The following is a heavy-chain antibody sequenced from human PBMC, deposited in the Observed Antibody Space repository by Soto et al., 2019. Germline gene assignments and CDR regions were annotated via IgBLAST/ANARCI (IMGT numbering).Heavy chain of an antibody. V-gene: IGHV3-30*18. D-gene: IGHD3-10*01. J-gene: IGHJ3*02. CDR1: GFTFSSYG. Sequence: ESGGGVVPPGRSLRLSCAASGFTFSSYGMHWVRQAPGKGLEWVAVISYDGSNKYYADSVKGRFTISRDNSKNTLYLQMNSLRAEDTAVYYCAKGGPGDAFDIWGQGTMVTVSS. CDR2: ISYDGSNK. CDR3: AKGGPGDAFDI.